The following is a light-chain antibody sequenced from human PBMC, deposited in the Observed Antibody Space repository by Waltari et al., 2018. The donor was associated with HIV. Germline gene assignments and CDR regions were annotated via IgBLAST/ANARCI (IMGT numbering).Light chain of an antibody. CDR1: SGHSSYA. CDR3: QTWGTAVV. J-gene: IGLJ3*02. Sequence: QLVLTQSPSASASLGASVKLTCTLSSGHSSYAIAWHQQQPAKGPRYLMKLNSDGSHSKGDAHPARFSGSSSGAERYLTISSLQSEDRADYYCQTWGTAVVFGGGTKLTVL. CDR2: LNSDGSH. V-gene: IGLV4-69*01.